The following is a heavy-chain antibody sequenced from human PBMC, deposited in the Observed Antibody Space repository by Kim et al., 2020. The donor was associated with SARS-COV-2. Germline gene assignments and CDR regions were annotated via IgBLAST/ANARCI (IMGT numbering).Heavy chain of an antibody. V-gene: IGHV1-46*01. Sequence: ASVKVSCKASGYTFTSYYMHWVRQAPGQGLEWMGIINPSGGSTSYAQKFQGRVTMTRDTSTSTVYMELSSLRSEDTAVYYCARLEDGYNPTPRNDAFDIWGQGTMVTVSS. J-gene: IGHJ3*02. CDR3: ARLEDGYNPTPRNDAFDI. CDR2: INPSGGST. D-gene: IGHD5-12*01. CDR1: GYTFTSYY.